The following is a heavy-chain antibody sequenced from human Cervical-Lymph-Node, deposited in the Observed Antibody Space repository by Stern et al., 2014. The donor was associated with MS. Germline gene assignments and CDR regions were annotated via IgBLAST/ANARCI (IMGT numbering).Heavy chain of an antibody. CDR3: ARIYCSSTSCYLHAFDI. D-gene: IGHD2-2*01. Sequence: EVQLVESGGGLVQPGGSLRLSCAASGFTFSSYWMYWVRQAPGQGLVWVSRINDDGSSTRYADSVEGRFTISRDNAKNTLYLQMNNLGAEDTAVYYCARIYCSSTSCYLHAFDIWGQGTMVTVSS. CDR1: GFTFSSYW. V-gene: IGHV3-74*02. J-gene: IGHJ3*02. CDR2: INDDGSST.